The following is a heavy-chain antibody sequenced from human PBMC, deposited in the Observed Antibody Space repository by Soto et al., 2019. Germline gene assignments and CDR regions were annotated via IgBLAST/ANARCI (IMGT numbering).Heavy chain of an antibody. J-gene: IGHJ6*02. V-gene: IGHV4-31*03. CDR1: GGSISSGGYY. CDR3: ARDLPLEARGGFYGMDV. Sequence: SETLSLTCTVSGGSISSGGYYWSWIRQHPGKGLEWIGYIYYSGSTYYNPSLKSRVTISVDTSKNQFSLKLSSVTAAGTAVYYCARDLPLEARGGFYGMDVWGQGTTVTVSS. CDR2: IYYSGST. D-gene: IGHD1-1*01.